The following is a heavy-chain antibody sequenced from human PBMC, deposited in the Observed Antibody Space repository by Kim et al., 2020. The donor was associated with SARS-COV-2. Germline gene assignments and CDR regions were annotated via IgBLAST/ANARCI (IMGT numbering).Heavy chain of an antibody. Sequence: GESLKISCKGSGYSFTSYWIGWVRQMPGKGLEWMGIIYPGDSDTRYSPSFQGQVTISADKSISTAYLQWSSLKASDTAMYYCARTGVSYDFWSGYWDDYYGMDVWGQGTTVTVSS. V-gene: IGHV5-51*01. J-gene: IGHJ6*02. CDR1: GYSFTSYW. CDR3: ARTGVSYDFWSGYWDDYYGMDV. D-gene: IGHD3-3*01. CDR2: IYPGDSDT.